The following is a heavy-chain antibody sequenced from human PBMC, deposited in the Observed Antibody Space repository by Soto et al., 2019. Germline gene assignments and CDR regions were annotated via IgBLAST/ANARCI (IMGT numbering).Heavy chain of an antibody. CDR3: ARGTMVRGAKNAGYDFDY. Sequence: QVQLVQSGAEVKKPGASVKVSCKASGYTFTSYGISWVRQAPGQGLEWMGWISAYNGNTNYAQKLQGRVTMTTDTXTXTXXMELRSPRSDDTAVYYCARGTMVRGAKNAGYDFDYWGQGTLVTVSS. J-gene: IGHJ4*02. CDR1: GYTFTSYG. CDR2: ISAYNGNT. D-gene: IGHD3-10*01. V-gene: IGHV1-18*01.